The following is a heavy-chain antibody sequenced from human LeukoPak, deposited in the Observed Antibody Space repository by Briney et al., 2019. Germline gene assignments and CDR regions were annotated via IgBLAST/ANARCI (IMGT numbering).Heavy chain of an antibody. CDR1: GGSFSGYY. Sequence: SETLSLTCAVYGGSFSGYYWSWIRQPPGKGLEWIGEINHSGSTNYNPSLKSRVTISVDTSKNQFSLKLSSVTAADTAVYYCARHVPYYYDRSGSLNWFDPWGQGTLVTVSS. D-gene: IGHD3-22*01. V-gene: IGHV4-34*01. CDR3: ARHVPYYYDRSGSLNWFDP. CDR2: INHSGST. J-gene: IGHJ5*02.